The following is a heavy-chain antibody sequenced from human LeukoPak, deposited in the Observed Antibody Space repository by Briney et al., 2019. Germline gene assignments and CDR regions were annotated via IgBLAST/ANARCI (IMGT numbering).Heavy chain of an antibody. V-gene: IGHV4-4*02. J-gene: IGHJ4*02. CDR3: ARDLGSSWFEPLDY. CDR2: VYHSGST. CDR1: GGSISSSAW. Sequence: PSETLSLTCAVSGGSISSSAWWSWVSQPPGKGLEWIGEVYHSGSTNYNSFLKSRVTISVDKSKNQFSLKLTSATAADTAVYYCARDLGSSWFEPLDYWGQGILVIVSS. D-gene: IGHD6-13*01.